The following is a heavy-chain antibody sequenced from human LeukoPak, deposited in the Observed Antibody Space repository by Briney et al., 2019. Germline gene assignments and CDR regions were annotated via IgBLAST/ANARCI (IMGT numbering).Heavy chain of an antibody. V-gene: IGHV4-34*01. CDR2: INHSGNT. Sequence: PSETLSLTCAVYGGSFSAYYWSWTRQSPGKGLEWIGEINHSGNTNYNPSLKSRVTLSADTSKNQFSLKVRSATAADTAVYFCARGGHCTSTDCYNWFDPWGQGTPVIVSS. D-gene: IGHD2-2*01. CDR1: GGSFSAYY. CDR3: ARGGHCTSTDCYNWFDP. J-gene: IGHJ5*02.